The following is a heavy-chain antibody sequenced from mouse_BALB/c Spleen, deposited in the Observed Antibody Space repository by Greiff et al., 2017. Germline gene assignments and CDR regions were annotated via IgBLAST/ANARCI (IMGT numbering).Heavy chain of an antibody. V-gene: IGHV3-2*02. D-gene: IGHD1-1*01. CDR2: ISYSGST. J-gene: IGHJ4*01. Sequence: DVQLQESGPGLVKPSQSLSLTCTVTGYSITSDYAWNWIRQFPGNKLEWMGYISYSGSTSYNPSLKSRISITRDTSKNQFFLQLNSVTTEDTATYYCARYYYGYYYAMDYWGQGTSVTVSS. CDR1: GYSITSDYA. CDR3: ARYYYGYYYAMDY.